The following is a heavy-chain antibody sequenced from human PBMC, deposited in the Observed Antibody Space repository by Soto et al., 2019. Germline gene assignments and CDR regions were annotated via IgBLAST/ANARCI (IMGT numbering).Heavy chain of an antibody. J-gene: IGHJ5*02. Sequence: PSDTLSLTCTVSVDSISRSTYYWVWIRQPPGKGLEWIGSIHYSGSTYYTPSLKSRVTISVDASKHHFSLKLSSVTAADTAVYYCARHYFPGRGAYSSSWYEVYNWFDPSGQGTLVTVSS. CDR3: ARHYFPGRGAYSSSWYEVYNWFDP. CDR1: VDSISRSTYY. D-gene: IGHD6-13*01. CDR2: IHYSGST. V-gene: IGHV4-39*01.